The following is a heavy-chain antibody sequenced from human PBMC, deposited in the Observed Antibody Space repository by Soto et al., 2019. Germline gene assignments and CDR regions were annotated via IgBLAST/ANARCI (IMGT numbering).Heavy chain of an antibody. D-gene: IGHD3-10*01. Sequence: QVQLVQSGAEVKKPGASVKVSCKASGYTFTSYGTSGVRQAPGQGLEWRGWISAYNGNTNYAQKLQGRVTMTTDPSTRTAYMELRSLRSDDTAVYYCARVGYYYGSGSYYQSQYSYYGMDVWGQGTTVTVSS. CDR2: ISAYNGNT. CDR3: ARVGYYYGSGSYYQSQYSYYGMDV. CDR1: GYTFTSYG. V-gene: IGHV1-18*01. J-gene: IGHJ6*02.